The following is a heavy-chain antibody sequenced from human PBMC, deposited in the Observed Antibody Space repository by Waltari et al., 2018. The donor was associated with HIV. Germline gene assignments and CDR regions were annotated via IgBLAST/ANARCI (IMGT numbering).Heavy chain of an antibody. CDR1: GASISSGGYD. V-gene: IGHV4-31*03. D-gene: IGHD3-22*01. CDR2: IYYSGST. Sequence: QVQLQESGPGLVKPSQTLSLTCTVSGASISSGGYDWSWIRQHPGKGLEWIWYIYYSGSTYSTPSLQSRVTISVDTSKTQFSLKMTSVTAADTAVYYCARRRDYDNSGHYYYFDYWGQGALVTVSS. CDR3: ARRRDYDNSGHYYYFDY. J-gene: IGHJ4*02.